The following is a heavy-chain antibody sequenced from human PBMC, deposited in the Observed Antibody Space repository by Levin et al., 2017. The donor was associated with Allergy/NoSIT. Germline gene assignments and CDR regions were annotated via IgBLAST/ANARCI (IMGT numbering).Heavy chain of an antibody. Sequence: GGSLRLSCAASGFTFSSNPMSWVRQAPGKGLEWVSTISGSGDRTWYTDSVKGRFTISRDNSKNTVYLQMNSLRVEDTAVYYCGKELISCSGGGCYSTGFDSWGQGTMVTVSS. CDR2: ISGSGDRT. J-gene: IGHJ3*02. CDR1: GFTFSSNP. D-gene: IGHD2-15*01. V-gene: IGHV3-23*01. CDR3: GKELISCSGGGCYSTGFDS.